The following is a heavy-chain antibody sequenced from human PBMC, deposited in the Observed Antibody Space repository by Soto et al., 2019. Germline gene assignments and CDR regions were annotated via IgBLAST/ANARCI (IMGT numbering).Heavy chain of an antibody. J-gene: IGHJ4*02. CDR1: GFSLSTSGVG. V-gene: IGHV2-5*01. CDR3: ARTRLRIQRRVGYCSSTSCSTDY. CDR2: IYWNDDK. Sequence: SGPTLVNPTQTLTLTCTFSGFSLSTSGVGMGWIRQPPGKALEWLALIYWNDDKRYSPSLKSRLTITKDTSKNQVVLTMTNMDPVDTATYYCARTRLRIQRRVGYCSSTSCSTDYWGQGTLVAVSS. D-gene: IGHD2-2*03.